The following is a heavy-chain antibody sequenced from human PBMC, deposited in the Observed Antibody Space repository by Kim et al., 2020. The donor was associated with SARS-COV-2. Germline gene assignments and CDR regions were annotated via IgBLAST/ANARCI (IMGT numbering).Heavy chain of an antibody. V-gene: IGHV3-30*02. D-gene: IGHD3-16*01. J-gene: IGHJ5*02. CDR3: AKERALITNWFDP. Sequence: YEDSVKGRLTISRDNSKNALYLQMNNLSAEGTTGYDCAKERALITNWFDPWGQGTLVTVSS.